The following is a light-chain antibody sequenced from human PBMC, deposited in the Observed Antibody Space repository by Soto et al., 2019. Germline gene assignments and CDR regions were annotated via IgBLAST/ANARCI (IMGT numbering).Light chain of an antibody. CDR2: AAS. CDR1: QGIAPD. CDR3: QKYNSAPLT. J-gene: IGKJ4*01. Sequence: DVQMTQSPSSLSASVGDRVTITCRASQGIAPDLAWFQQKPGKVPKLLIYAASTLQSGVPSRFSGSGSGTDFTLTIISLQTEDVATYYCQKYNSAPLTLGGGTKVEIK. V-gene: IGKV1-27*01.